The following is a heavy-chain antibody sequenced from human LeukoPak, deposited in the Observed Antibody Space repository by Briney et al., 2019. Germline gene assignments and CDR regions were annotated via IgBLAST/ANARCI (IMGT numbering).Heavy chain of an antibody. Sequence: PSETLSLTCTVSGRSISSYYWSWIRQPAGKGLEWIGRIYTSGSTNYNPSLKSRVTMSVDTSKNQFSLKLSSVTAADTAVYYCARDDSGYSYGTFDYWGQGTLVTVSS. V-gene: IGHV4-4*07. CDR2: IYTSGST. J-gene: IGHJ4*02. D-gene: IGHD5-18*01. CDR1: GRSISSYY. CDR3: ARDDSGYSYGTFDY.